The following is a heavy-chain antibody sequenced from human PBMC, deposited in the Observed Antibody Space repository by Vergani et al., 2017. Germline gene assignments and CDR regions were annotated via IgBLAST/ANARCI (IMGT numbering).Heavy chain of an antibody. CDR2: ISYDGSKK. CDR3: AKLWPGVGKVDPLFDY. V-gene: IGHV3-30*18. CDR1: GFTFSSYG. Sequence: QVQLVESGGGVVQPGRSLRLSCAASGFTFSSYGMHWVRQAPGKGLEWVAVISYDGSKKYYADSVKGRFTISRDNSKNTLYLQMNSLRAEDTAVYYCAKLWPGVGKVDPLFDYWGQGTLVTVSS. J-gene: IGHJ4*02. D-gene: IGHD3-3*01.